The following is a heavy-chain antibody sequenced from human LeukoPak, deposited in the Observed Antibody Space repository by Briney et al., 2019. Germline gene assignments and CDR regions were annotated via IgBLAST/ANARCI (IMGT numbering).Heavy chain of an antibody. CDR1: GFTFSSYS. V-gene: IGHV3-23*01. Sequence: GASLRLSCAASGFTFSSYSMSWVRQAPGKGLESVSDLCGSGGSTYYADSVKGRFTISRDNSKNTRYLQMNRLRAEDTVVYYCAKRGVRAQEFDYSGEKTPLTASS. CDR3: AKRGVRAQEFDY. D-gene: IGHD3-3*01. CDR2: LCGSGGST. J-gene: IGHJ4*02.